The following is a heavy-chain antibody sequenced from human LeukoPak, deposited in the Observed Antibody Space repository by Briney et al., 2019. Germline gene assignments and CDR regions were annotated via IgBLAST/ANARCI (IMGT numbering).Heavy chain of an antibody. CDR3: AKVWDWGIGSY. CDR2: ISGSGGST. J-gene: IGHJ4*02. CDR1: GFTFSSYA. D-gene: IGHD3/OR15-3a*01. V-gene: IGHV3-23*01. Sequence: GGSLRLSCAASGFTFSSYAVSWVRQAPGKGLEWVSAISGSGGSTYYADSVKGRFTISRDNSKNTLYLQMNSLRAEDTAVYYCAKVWDWGIGSYWGQGTLVTVSS.